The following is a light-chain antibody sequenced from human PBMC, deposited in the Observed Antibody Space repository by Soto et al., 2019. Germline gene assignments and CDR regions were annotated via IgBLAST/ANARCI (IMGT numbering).Light chain of an antibody. Sequence: EVVLTQSPDTLSFSPGERATLSCRASHTVNENHLAWYQQKPGQPPRLLIYGALSRATGIPARFSGSGSETEFTLTISSLQAEDSAVYFCQQYNNWPTWTFGQGTKVDI. CDR1: HTVNENH. V-gene: IGKV3D-15*01. CDR3: QQYNNWPTWT. J-gene: IGKJ1*01. CDR2: GAL.